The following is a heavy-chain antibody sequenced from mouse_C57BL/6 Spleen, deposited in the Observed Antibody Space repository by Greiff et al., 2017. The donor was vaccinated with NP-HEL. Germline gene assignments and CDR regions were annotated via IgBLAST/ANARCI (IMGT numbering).Heavy chain of an antibody. J-gene: IGHJ4*01. CDR1: GFSLSTFGMG. CDR2: IWWDDDK. D-gene: IGHD2-4*01. Sequence: QVTLKESGPGILQPSQTLSLTCSFSGFSLSTFGMGVGWIRQPSGKGLEWLVHIWWDDDKYYNPVLKSRLTISKDTSKNQVFLKIANVDTADTATYYCGRGLRDPYAMDYWGQGTSVTVSS. V-gene: IGHV8-8*01. CDR3: GRGLRDPYAMDY.